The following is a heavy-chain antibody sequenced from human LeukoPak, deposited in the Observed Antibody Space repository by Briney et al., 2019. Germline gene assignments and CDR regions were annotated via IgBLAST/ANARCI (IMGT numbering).Heavy chain of an antibody. Sequence: SETLSLTCTVSGGSISSYYWSWIRQPPGKGLEWIGYIYYSGSTNYNPSLKSRVTISVDTSKNQFSLKLSSVTAADTAVYYCARGNRYYDILTGYRGSYYYMDVWGKGTTVTISS. CDR1: GGSISSYY. CDR3: ARGNRYYDILTGYRGSYYYMDV. V-gene: IGHV4-59*01. CDR2: IYYSGST. D-gene: IGHD3-9*01. J-gene: IGHJ6*03.